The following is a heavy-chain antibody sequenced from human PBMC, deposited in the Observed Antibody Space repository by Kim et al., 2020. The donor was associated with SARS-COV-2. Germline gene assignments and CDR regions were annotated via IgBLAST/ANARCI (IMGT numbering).Heavy chain of an antibody. V-gene: IGHV3-7*01. CDR1: GLAFNNNW. J-gene: IGHJ4*02. CDR3: ARPSITEGVDY. CDR2: IKPDGSET. Sequence: GGSLRLSCAASGLAFNNNWMSWLRQTPGKGPEWVAHIKPDGSETYYGDSVKGRFTISRDNTKNSLFLQMNGLKVEDTAVYHCARPSITEGVDYWGPGTLV. D-gene: IGHD1-20*01.